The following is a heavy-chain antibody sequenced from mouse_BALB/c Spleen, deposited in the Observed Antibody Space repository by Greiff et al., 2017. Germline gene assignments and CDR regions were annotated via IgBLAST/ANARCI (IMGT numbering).Heavy chain of an antibody. D-gene: IGHD2-10*01. J-gene: IGHJ3*01. Sequence: EVQVVESGGGLVKPGGSLKLSCAASGFTFSDYYMYWVRQTPEKRLEWVATISDGGSYTYYPDSVKGRFTISRDNAKNNLYLQMSSLKSEDTAMYYCARAAYYGNLFAYWGQGTLVTVSA. CDR2: ISDGGSYT. CDR3: ARAAYYGNLFAY. CDR1: GFTFSDYY. V-gene: IGHV5-4*02.